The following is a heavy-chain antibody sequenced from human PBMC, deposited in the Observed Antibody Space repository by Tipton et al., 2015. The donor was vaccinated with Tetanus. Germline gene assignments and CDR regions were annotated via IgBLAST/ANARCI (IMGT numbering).Heavy chain of an antibody. J-gene: IGHJ4*02. CDR2: IYYTGNT. CDR1: GGSISSYN. V-gene: IGHV4-59*01. Sequence: TLSLTCTVSGGSISSYNWSWIRQPPGKGLEWIGYIYYTGNTNYNPSLKSRVTISVDTSKNQFSLNLSSVTAANTAVYYCARGGITAAGILDYWGQGTLVTVSS. CDR3: ARGGITAAGILDY. D-gene: IGHD6-13*01.